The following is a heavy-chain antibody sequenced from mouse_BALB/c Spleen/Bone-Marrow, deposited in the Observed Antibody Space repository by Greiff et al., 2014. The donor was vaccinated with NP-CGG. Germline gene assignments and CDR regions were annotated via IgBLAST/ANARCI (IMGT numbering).Heavy chain of an antibody. CDR1: GFNIKDTY. J-gene: IGHJ3*01. D-gene: IGHD2-14*01. CDR2: IDPANGNT. V-gene: IGHV14-3*02. Sequence: VQLQQSGAELVKPGASVKLSCTASGFNIKDTYMHWVKQRPEQGLEWIGRIDPANGNTKYDPKFQGKATITTDTSSNTAYLQLRSLTPEDTAVYYCARYDYRYSWFAYWGQGTLVAVSA. CDR3: ARYDYRYSWFAY.